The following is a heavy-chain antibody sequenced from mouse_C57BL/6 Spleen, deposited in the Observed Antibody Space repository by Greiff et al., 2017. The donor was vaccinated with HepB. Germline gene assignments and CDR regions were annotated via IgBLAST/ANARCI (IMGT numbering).Heavy chain of an antibody. CDR1: GFNIKDYY. Sequence: DVKLVESGAELVKPGASVKLSCTASGFNIKDYYMHWVKQRTEQGLEWIGRIDPEDGETKYAPKFQGKATITADTSSNTAYLQLSSLTSEDTAVYYCARSPLYGNYGRYFDVWGTGTTVTVSS. D-gene: IGHD2-1*01. CDR3: ARSPLYGNYGRYFDV. J-gene: IGHJ1*03. V-gene: IGHV14-2*01. CDR2: IDPEDGET.